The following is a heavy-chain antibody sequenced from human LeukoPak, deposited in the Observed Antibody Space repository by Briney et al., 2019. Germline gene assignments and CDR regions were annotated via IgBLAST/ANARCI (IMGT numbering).Heavy chain of an antibody. Sequence: GASVKVSCKASGYDFINYGISWVRQAPAQGLEWMGWRSIYNGNTDYKLQGRVTMTTDTPTSTAYMEVRSLISDDTAVYYCARGGPFPSGSSSREYYLDYWGQGTLVTVSS. CDR1: GYDFINYG. CDR2: RSIYNGNT. V-gene: IGHV1-18*01. D-gene: IGHD6-6*01. CDR3: ARGGPFPSGSSSREYYLDY. J-gene: IGHJ4*02.